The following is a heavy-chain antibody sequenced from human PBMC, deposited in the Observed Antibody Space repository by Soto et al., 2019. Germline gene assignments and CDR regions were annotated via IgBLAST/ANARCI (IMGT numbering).Heavy chain of an antibody. CDR3: AKDQTDVTLFDY. CDR1: GFTFSSYG. Sequence: GGSLRLSCAASGFTFSSYGMHWVRQAPGKGLEWVAVIWYDGSNKYYADSVKGRFTISRDNSRNTLYLQVNSLRAEDTAVYYCAKDQTDVTLFDYWGQGTLVPVSS. V-gene: IGHV3-33*06. CDR2: IWYDGSNK. D-gene: IGHD2-21*02. J-gene: IGHJ4*02.